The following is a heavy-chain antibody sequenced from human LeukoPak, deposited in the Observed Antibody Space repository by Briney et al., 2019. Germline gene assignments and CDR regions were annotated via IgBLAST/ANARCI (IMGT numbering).Heavy chain of an antibody. V-gene: IGHV1-8*03. D-gene: IGHD1-26*01. J-gene: IGHJ3*02. CDR2: MNPNSGNT. CDR3: ARGATSAFDI. CDR1: GYTFSSYD. Sequence: ASVKVSCKASGYTFSSYDINWVRQATGQGLEWMGWMNPNSGNTGYAQKFLGRVTITRDTSISTAYMELSSLRSEDTAVYYCARGATSAFDIWGQGTMVTVSS.